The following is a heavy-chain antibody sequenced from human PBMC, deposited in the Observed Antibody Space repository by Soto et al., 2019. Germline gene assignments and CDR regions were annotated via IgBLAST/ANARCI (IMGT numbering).Heavy chain of an antibody. Sequence: EVQLVESGGGLVQPGGSLRLSCAVSGFTFSNYGMHWVRQAPGKGLVWVSTISPDGTIPDYTDSVNGRLAISRDNAKSTLFLQIQSLSPEDTVVYYFARFRGDAFAIWGQGTMVNVSS. V-gene: IGHV3-74*01. CDR2: ISPDGTIP. D-gene: IGHD3-10*01. CDR3: ARFRGDAFAI. CDR1: GFTFSNYG. J-gene: IGHJ3*02.